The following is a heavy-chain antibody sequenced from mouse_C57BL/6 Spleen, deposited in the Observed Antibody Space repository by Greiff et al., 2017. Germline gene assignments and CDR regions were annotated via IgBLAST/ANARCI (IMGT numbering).Heavy chain of an antibody. CDR2: INPNNGGT. V-gene: IGHV1-26*01. J-gene: IGHJ2*01. CDR3: ARSDGSD. Sequence: EVQLQQSGPELVKPGASVKISCKASGYTFTDYYMNWVKQSHGKSLEWIGDINPNNGGTSYNQKFKGKATLTVDKSSSTAYMALRSLTSDDSAVYYCARSDGSDWGQGTTLTVSS. D-gene: IGHD1-1*01. CDR1: GYTFTDYY.